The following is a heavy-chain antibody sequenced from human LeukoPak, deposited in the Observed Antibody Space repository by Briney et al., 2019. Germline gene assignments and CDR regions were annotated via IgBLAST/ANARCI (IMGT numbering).Heavy chain of an antibody. CDR2: INTNTGNP. J-gene: IGHJ6*03. CDR3: ARGRMVGSPYYYYCMDV. CDR1: GYTFTSFA. Sequence: ASVKVSCKASGYTFTSFAMNWVRQAPGQGLEWMGWINTNTGNPTYAQGFTGRFVFSLDTSVSTAYLQISSLKAEDTAVYYCARGRMVGSPYYYYCMDVWGKGTTVTVSS. V-gene: IGHV7-4-1*02. D-gene: IGHD2-15*01.